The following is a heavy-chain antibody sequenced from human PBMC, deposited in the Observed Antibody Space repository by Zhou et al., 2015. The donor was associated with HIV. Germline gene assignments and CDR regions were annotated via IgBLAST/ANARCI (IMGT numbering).Heavy chain of an antibody. CDR3: ARAGGYDRPLRVVVVAATWGGMDV. Sequence: QVQLVQSGAEVKKPGSSVKVSCKASGGTFSSYAISWVRQAPGQGLEWMGGIIPIFGTANYAQKFQGRVTITADESTSTAYMELSSLRSEDTAVYYCARAGGYDRPLRVVVVAATWGGMDVWGQGDHGSPVSS. D-gene: IGHD2-15*01. V-gene: IGHV1-69*12. J-gene: IGHJ6*02. CDR1: GGTFSSYA. CDR2: IIPIFGTA.